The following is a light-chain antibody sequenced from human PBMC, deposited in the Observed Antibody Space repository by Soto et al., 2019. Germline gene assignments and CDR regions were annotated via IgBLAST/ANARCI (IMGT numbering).Light chain of an antibody. CDR1: QSISRY. V-gene: IGKV1-39*01. CDR3: QQVHDYPIA. CDR2: GAN. Sequence: DIQLTHSPSSLSASVGDRITITCRSSQSISRYLNWYQQRPGTAPKVLIFGANSLQSGVPSRLSGSGSGKEFTLTISSLQPEDFATYYCQQVHDYPIAFGGGPRVDIX. J-gene: IGKJ4*01.